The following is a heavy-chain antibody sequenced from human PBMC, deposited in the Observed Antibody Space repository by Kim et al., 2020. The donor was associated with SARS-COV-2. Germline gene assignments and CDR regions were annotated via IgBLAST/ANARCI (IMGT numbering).Heavy chain of an antibody. D-gene: IGHD6-19*01. J-gene: IGHJ4*02. CDR1: GFTFSSYG. Sequence: GGSLRLSCAASGFTFSSYGMHWVRQAPGKGLEWVAVIWYDGSNKYYADSVKGRFTISRDNSKNTLYLQMNSLRAEDTAVYYCARDISSGWFELPGYWGQGTLVTVSS. CDR2: IWYDGSNK. V-gene: IGHV3-33*01. CDR3: ARDISSGWFELPGY.